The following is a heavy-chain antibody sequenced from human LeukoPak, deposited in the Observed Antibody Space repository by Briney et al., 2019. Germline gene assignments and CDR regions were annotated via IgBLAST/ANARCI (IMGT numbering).Heavy chain of an antibody. V-gene: IGHV3-23*01. J-gene: IGHJ5*02. Sequence: GGSLRLSCVGSGFAFGVHAMNWVRQAPGKGPEWVATIGSGADLFYAESVKGRFTISRDNSKNTLYLQMNSLRAEDTAVYYCAKDSGFWSGYARFNWFDPWGQGTLVTVSS. CDR3: AKDSGFWSGYARFNWFDP. D-gene: IGHD3-3*01. CDR1: GFAFGVHA. CDR2: IGSGADL.